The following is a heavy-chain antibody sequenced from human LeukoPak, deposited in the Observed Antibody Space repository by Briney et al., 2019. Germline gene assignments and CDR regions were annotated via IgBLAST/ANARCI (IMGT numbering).Heavy chain of an antibody. CDR2: LNGYGDYT. J-gene: IGHJ4*02. Sequence: PGGSLRLSCEVSGFTFSSYWMYWVRQVPGKGLVWVSRLNGYGDYTDYEDSVKGRFTISRDNAKNTLYLQMNSLRAEDTAVYYCAKDRSAVVRASPMDSWGQGTLVIVSS. CDR1: GFTFSSYW. CDR3: AKDRSAVVRASPMDS. D-gene: IGHD3-10*01. V-gene: IGHV3-74*01.